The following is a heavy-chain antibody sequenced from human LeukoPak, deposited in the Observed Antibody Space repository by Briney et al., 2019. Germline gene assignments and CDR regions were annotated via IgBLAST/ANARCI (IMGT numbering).Heavy chain of an antibody. J-gene: IGHJ4*02. CDR3: ARDGPAQMVDLDY. Sequence: GGSVKVSCKASGYTFSGTGWYLYWLRRAPGQGLECMGWIHPNNGDTAYAQKFEGRVAMTRDTSISTAYMELRRLRPDDTAVYFCARDGPAQMVDLDYWGQGTLVTVSS. CDR2: IHPNNGDT. CDR1: GYTFSGTGWY. D-gene: IGHD3-10*01. V-gene: IGHV1-2*02.